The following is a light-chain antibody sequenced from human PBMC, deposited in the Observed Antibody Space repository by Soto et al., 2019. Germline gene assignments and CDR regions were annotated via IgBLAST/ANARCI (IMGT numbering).Light chain of an antibody. CDR2: AAS. V-gene: IGKV1-39*01. CDR1: QSISSW. CDR3: QQSYSNPT. Sequence: DIQMTQSPSTLSASVGDRVTITCRASQSISSWLAWYQQQPGKAPKILMYAASSLQTGVPSRFSGSGSGTDFTLTISSVQPEDFATYYCQQSYSNPTFGGGTKVDI. J-gene: IGKJ4*01.